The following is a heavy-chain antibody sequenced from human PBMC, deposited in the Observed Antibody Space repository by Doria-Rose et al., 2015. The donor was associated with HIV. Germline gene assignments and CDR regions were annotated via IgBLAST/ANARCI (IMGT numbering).Heavy chain of an antibody. J-gene: IGHJ4*02. CDR2: IFSDDER. Sequence: QVTLKESGPVLVKPTETLTLTCTVSGVSLSSPGMGVSWIRQPPGKALEWLANIFSDDERSYKPSLKPRLTISRRTSKSQVVLTMTDMDPVDTATYYCARIKSSGWYHKYYFDFWGQGTLVIVSA. D-gene: IGHD6-13*01. CDR3: ARIKSSGWYHKYYFDF. V-gene: IGHV2-26*01. CDR1: GVSLSSPGMG.